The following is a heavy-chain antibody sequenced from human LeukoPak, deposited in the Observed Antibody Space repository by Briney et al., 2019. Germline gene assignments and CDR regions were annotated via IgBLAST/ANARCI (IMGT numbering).Heavy chain of an antibody. CDR2: ISGGGGST. CDR3: AKGIQQWPGDYYYYGMDV. Sequence: GGSLRLSCAASGLTFSGYAMNWVRQAPGKGLEWVSAISGGGGSTYYADSVKGRFTISRDNSKNTLYLQMNSLRAEDTAVYYCAKGIQQWPGDYYYYGMDVWGQGTTVTVSS. V-gene: IGHV3-23*01. D-gene: IGHD5-18*01. J-gene: IGHJ6*02. CDR1: GLTFSGYA.